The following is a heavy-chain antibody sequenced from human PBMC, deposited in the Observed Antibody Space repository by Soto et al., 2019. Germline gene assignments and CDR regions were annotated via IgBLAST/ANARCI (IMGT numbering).Heavy chain of an antibody. Sequence: SETLSLTCTVSGGSISSYYWSWIRQPPGKGLEWIGYIYYSGSTNYNPSLKSRVTISVDTSKNQFSLKLSSVTAADTAVYYCARVGYDFWSGTHRSGMDVWGQGTTVTVSS. CDR2: IYYSGST. D-gene: IGHD3-3*01. CDR1: GGSISSYY. CDR3: ARVGYDFWSGTHRSGMDV. V-gene: IGHV4-59*01. J-gene: IGHJ6*02.